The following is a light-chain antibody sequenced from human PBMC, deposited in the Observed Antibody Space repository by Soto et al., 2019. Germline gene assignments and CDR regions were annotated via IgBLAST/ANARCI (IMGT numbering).Light chain of an antibody. J-gene: IGLJ2*01. CDR3: AAWDDSLNGVV. CDR1: SSNIGSNT. Sequence: QPVLTQPPSASGTPGQRVTISCSGSSSNIGSNTVNWYQQLPGTAPKLLIYSNNQRPSGVPDRFSGSKSGTSASLAISGLQSEDEADYYWAAWDDSLNGVVFGGGTKVTVL. V-gene: IGLV1-44*01. CDR2: SNN.